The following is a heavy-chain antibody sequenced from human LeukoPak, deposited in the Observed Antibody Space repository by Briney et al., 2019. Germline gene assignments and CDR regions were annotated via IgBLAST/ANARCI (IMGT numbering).Heavy chain of an antibody. J-gene: IGHJ5*02. Sequence: GGSLRLSCAASGFTLSTYAMSWVRQTPGKGLEWVAATSSSDAGTYHADSVRGRFTISRDNSKNTLYLQMNSLRAEDAAVYLCAKAPVTSCRGAYCYPFDPWGQGTLVTVSS. D-gene: IGHD2-21*01. CDR1: GFTLSTYA. CDR2: TSSSDAGT. V-gene: IGHV3-23*01. CDR3: AKAPVTSCRGAYCYPFDP.